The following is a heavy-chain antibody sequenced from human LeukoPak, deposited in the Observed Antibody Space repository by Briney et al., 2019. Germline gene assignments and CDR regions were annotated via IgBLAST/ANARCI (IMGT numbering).Heavy chain of an antibody. CDR3: AKEAVAGTDY. CDR1: GFTFSSYW. V-gene: IGHV3-7*03. CDR2: IKQDGSEK. D-gene: IGHD6-19*01. J-gene: IGHJ4*02. Sequence: GGSLRLSCAASGFTFSSYWMTWVRQAPGKGLEWVANIKQDGSEKYYVDSVKGRFTISRDNSKNTLYLQMNSLRAEDTAVYYCAKEAVAGTDYWGQGTLVTVSS.